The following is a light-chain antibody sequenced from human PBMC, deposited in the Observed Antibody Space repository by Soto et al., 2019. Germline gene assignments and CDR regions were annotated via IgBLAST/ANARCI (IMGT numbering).Light chain of an antibody. CDR1: TGAVTNGHY. CDR2: DTT. V-gene: IGLV7-46*01. Sequence: HAVVTHEPSLSVSPGGTVTLTCGSSTGAVTNGHYPYWFQQKPGQAPRTLIYDTTNRHSWTPARFSGSLLGGKAALTLSGAQTEDEAEYYCLLSYNGPYVFGTGTKVTVL. CDR3: LLSYNGPYV. J-gene: IGLJ1*01.